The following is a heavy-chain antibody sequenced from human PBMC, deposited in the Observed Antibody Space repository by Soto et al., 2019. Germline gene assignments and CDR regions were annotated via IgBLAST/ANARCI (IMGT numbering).Heavy chain of an antibody. D-gene: IGHD2-21*01. J-gene: IGHJ6*02. V-gene: IGHV1-18*04. Sequence: QVHLVQSGGEVKKPGASVKVSCKASGYPFTSSGFTCVRQAPGQGLERMGWISAYNGNTLYAQKFKGRVTMTTDTSTSTAYMVLGSLRSDDTAVYYCATVPYCGSAPGCSALDACGQGTTVTVSS. CDR1: GYPFTSSG. CDR2: ISAYNGNT. CDR3: ATVPYCGSAPGCSALDA.